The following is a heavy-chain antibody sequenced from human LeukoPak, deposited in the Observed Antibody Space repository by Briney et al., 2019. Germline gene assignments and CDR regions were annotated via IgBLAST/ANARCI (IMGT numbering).Heavy chain of an antibody. CDR1: GFTFSDYY. CDR2: ISSSSSYT. D-gene: IGHD2-15*01. V-gene: IGHV3-11*03. Sequence: GGSLRLSCAASGFTFSDYYMSWIRQAPGKGLEWVSYISSSSSYTNHADSVKGRFTISRDNAENSLYLQMNSLRAEDTAVYYCARSGCSGGSCYSELDYWGQGTLVTVSS. CDR3: ARSGCSGGSCYSELDY. J-gene: IGHJ4*02.